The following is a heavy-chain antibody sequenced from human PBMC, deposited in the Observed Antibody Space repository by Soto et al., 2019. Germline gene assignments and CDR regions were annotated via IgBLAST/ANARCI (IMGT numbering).Heavy chain of an antibody. J-gene: IGHJ6*03. D-gene: IGHD2-21*02. CDR3: ARCVGGDSAYYYYIAV. CDR2: IYYSGGT. CDR1: GGSISSYY. V-gene: IGHV4-59*01. Sequence: SETLSLTCTVSGGSISSYYWSWIRQPPGKGLEWIGYIYYSGGTNYNPSLKSRVTISVDTSKNQFSLKLSSVTAADTAVYYCARCVGGDSAYYYYIAVCRNGTPVTASS.